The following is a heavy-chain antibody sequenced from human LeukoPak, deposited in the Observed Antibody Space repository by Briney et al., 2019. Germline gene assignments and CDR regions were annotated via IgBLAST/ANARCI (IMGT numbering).Heavy chain of an antibody. J-gene: IGHJ6*03. CDR1: GFMFSNYY. Sequence: HPGGSQRLSCVGSGFMFSNYYMYWVRQAPGKGLVWVSRIKNAGIDTIYADSVKGRFTVSRDNAKNTVYLQMSSLRAEDTAVYYCARGGYGHNMDVWGEGTTVTVSS. V-gene: IGHV3-74*01. CDR3: ARGGYGHNMDV. D-gene: IGHD3-10*01. CDR2: IKNAGIDT.